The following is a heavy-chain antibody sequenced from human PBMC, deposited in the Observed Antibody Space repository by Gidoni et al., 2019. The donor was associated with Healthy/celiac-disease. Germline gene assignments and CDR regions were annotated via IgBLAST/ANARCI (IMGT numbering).Heavy chain of an antibody. J-gene: IGHJ6*02. Sequence: EVQLVESGGGLVQPGGSLRLSCAASGFTFSSFGVNWVRQAPGKGLEWVSYISSSSSTIYYADSVKGRFTISRDNAKNSLYLQMNSLRVEDTAVYYCAREPIVGATTYGMDVWGQGTTVTVSS. CDR1: GFTFSSFG. CDR3: AREPIVGATTYGMDV. V-gene: IGHV3-48*01. D-gene: IGHD1-26*01. CDR2: ISSSSSTI.